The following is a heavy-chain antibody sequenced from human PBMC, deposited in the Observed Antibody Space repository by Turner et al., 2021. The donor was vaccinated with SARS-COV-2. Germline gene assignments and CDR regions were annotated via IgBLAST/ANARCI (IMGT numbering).Heavy chain of an antibody. D-gene: IGHD3-3*01. CDR3: ARHPLNYDFWSGYYYYGMAV. CDR1: GGSISSYY. Sequence: QVQLQESGPGLVKPSETLSLTCTVSGGSISSYYWSWIRQPPGKGLEWIGYIYYSGGTNYNPSLKSRVTISVDTSKNQFSLKLSSVTAADTAVYYCARHPLNYDFWSGYYYYGMAVWGQGTTVTVSS. J-gene: IGHJ6*02. V-gene: IGHV4-59*08. CDR2: IYYSGGT.